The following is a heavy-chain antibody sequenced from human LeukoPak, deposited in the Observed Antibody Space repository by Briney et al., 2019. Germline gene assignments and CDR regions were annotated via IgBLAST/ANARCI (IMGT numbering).Heavy chain of an antibody. D-gene: IGHD4-17*01. Sequence: ASVKVSCKASGYTFTSYGISWVRQAPGQGLEWMGWISAYNGNTNYAQELQGRVTMTTDTSTSTAYMELRSLRSDDTAVYYCARDSGWSDYGDYNSYWYFDLWGRGTLVTVSS. CDR2: ISAYNGNT. CDR3: ARDSGWSDYGDYNSYWYFDL. V-gene: IGHV1-18*01. CDR1: GYTFTSYG. J-gene: IGHJ2*01.